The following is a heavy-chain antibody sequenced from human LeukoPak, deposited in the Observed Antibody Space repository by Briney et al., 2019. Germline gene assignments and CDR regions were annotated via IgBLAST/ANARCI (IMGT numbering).Heavy chain of an antibody. V-gene: IGHV1-2*02. J-gene: IGHJ6*03. CDR3: ARARDYYYYYMDV. CDR2: INPNSGGT. CDR1: GYTFTAYY. Sequence: ASVKVSCKASGYTFTAYYMHWVRQAPGQGLEWMGWINPNSGGTNYAQKFQGRVTMTRDTSISTAYMELSRLRSDDTAVYYCARARDYYYYYMDVWGKGTTVTVSS.